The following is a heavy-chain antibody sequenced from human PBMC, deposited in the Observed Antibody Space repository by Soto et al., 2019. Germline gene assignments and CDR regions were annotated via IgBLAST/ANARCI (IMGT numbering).Heavy chain of an antibody. CDR1: GGSVSSGSYY. CDR3: ARDYDYVWGSYRHNWFDP. V-gene: IGHV4-61*01. D-gene: IGHD3-16*02. J-gene: IGHJ5*02. Sequence: QVQLQESGPGLVKPSETLSLTCTVSGGSVSSGSYYWSWIRQPPGKGLEWIGYIYYSGSTNYNPSLKSRVTISVDTSKNQCSLKLSSVTAADTAVYYCARDYDYVWGSYRHNWFDPWGQGTLVTVSS. CDR2: IYYSGST.